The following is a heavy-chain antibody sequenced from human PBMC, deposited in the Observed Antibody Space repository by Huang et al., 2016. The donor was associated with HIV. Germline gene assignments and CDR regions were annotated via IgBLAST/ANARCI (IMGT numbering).Heavy chain of an antibody. CDR3: ARDRKYDNAWYWFDP. CDR2: DIPIFETP. D-gene: IGHD1-1*01. CDR1: GGTFSSYA. J-gene: IGHJ5*02. Sequence: QVQLVQSGAEVKKPGSSLRVSCEASGGTFSSYAINWVRQVPGQGLAWRGGDIPIFETPNYAQKFQGRVTITADESTSTAYMELSSLRSDETAVYYCARDRKYDNAWYWFDPWGQGTLVTVSS. V-gene: IGHV1-69*01.